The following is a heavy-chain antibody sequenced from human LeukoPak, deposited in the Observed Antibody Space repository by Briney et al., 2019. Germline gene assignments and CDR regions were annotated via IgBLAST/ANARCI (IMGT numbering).Heavy chain of an antibody. CDR3: ARNTNYYDSSGYWFDP. J-gene: IGHJ5*02. D-gene: IGHD3-22*01. CDR1: GGSVSSGSYS. Sequence: SETLSLTCTVSGGSVSSGSYSWSWIRQPPGKGLEWIGYIYHSGSTYYNPSLKSRVTISVDRSKNQFSLKLSSVTAADTAVYYCARNTNYYDSSGYWFDPWGQGTLVTVSS. V-gene: IGHV4-30-2*01. CDR2: IYHSGST.